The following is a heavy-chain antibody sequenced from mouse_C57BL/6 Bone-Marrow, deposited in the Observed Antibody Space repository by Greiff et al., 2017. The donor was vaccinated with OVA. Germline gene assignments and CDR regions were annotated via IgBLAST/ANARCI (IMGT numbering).Heavy chain of an antibody. V-gene: IGHV5-17*01. Sequence: EVKLVESGGGLVKPGGSLKLSCAASGFTFSDYGMHWVRQAPEKGLEWVAYISSGSSTIYYADTVKGRFTISRDNAKNTLFLQMTSLRSEDTAMYYCARGLSGAMDDWGQGTSVTVSS. D-gene: IGHD4-1*01. CDR3: ARGLSGAMDD. CDR1: GFTFSDYG. J-gene: IGHJ4*01. CDR2: ISSGSSTI.